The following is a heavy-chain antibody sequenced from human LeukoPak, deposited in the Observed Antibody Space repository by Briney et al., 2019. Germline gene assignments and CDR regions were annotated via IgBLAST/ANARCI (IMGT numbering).Heavy chain of an antibody. CDR3: ARELVVKQDLAY. D-gene: IGHD2-15*01. J-gene: IGHJ4*02. CDR2: ISSTGSNT. CDR1: GFTFSSSS. Sequence: PRGSPRLSCAASGFTFSSSSMNWVRQAPGKGLEWVSSISSTGSNTYYADSVRGRFTISRDNAKNSLYLQMNSLRAEDTAVYYCARELVVKQDLAYWGQGTLVTVSS. V-gene: IGHV3-21*01.